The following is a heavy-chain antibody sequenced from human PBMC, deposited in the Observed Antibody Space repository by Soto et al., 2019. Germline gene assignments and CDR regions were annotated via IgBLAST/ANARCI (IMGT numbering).Heavy chain of an antibody. V-gene: IGHV4-39*01. CDR2: IYYSGST. J-gene: IGHJ4*02. CDR3: ATLTLGELSWGYYFDY. CDR1: GGSISSSSYY. D-gene: IGHD3-16*02. Sequence: SETLSLTCTVSGGSISSSSYYWGWIRQPPGKGLEWIGSIYYSGSTYYNPSLKSRVTISVDTSKNQFSLKLSSVTAADTAVYYCATLTLGELSWGYYFDYWGQGTLVTVSS.